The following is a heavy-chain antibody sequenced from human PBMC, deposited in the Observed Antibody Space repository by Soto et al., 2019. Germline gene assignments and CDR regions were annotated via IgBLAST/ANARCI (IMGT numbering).Heavy chain of an antibody. Sequence: ASVKVSCKASGYTFTSYDINWVRQATGQGLEWMGWMNPNSGNTGYAQKFQGRVTMTRNTSISTAYMELSSLRSEDTAVYYCVSSSGWNYYYYMDVWGKGTTVTVSS. D-gene: IGHD6-19*01. J-gene: IGHJ6*03. CDR2: MNPNSGNT. CDR3: VSSSGWNYYYYMDV. V-gene: IGHV1-8*01. CDR1: GYTFTSYD.